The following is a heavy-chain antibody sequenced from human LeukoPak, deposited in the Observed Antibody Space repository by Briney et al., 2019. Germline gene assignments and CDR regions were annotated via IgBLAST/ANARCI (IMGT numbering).Heavy chain of an antibody. J-gene: IGHJ6*02. D-gene: IGHD6-19*01. CDR3: AKAGGWYPTYYNGMDA. CDR1: GFTFDDYA. Sequence: GGSLRLSCAASGFTFDDYAMHWVRQAPGKGLEWVSGISWNSGSIGYADSVKGRFTISRDNAKNSLYLQMDSLRAEDTAVYYCAKAGGWYPTYYNGMDAWAKGPRSPSP. CDR2: ISWNSGSI. V-gene: IGHV3-9*01.